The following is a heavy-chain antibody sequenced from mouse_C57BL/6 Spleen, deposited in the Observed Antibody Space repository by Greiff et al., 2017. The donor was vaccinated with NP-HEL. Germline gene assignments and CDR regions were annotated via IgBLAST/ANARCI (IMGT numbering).Heavy chain of an antibody. Sequence: VQLQQSGAELVKPGASVKLSCKASGYTFTEYTIHWVKQRSGQGLEWIGWFYPGSGSIKYIENFKDKATLTADKSSSIVYMELSRLKSEDSAVYFCARHGPYGNYVGYAMDYWGQGTSVTVSS. CDR1: GYTFTEYT. CDR2: FYPGSGSI. J-gene: IGHJ4*01. V-gene: IGHV1-62-2*01. CDR3: ARHGPYGNYVGYAMDY. D-gene: IGHD2-1*01.